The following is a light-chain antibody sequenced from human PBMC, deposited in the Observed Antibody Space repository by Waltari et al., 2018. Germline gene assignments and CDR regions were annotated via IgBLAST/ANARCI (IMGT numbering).Light chain of an antibody. CDR3: SSYTSSSTWV. J-gene: IGLJ3*02. CDR1: STDVGGYNY. V-gene: IGLV2-14*03. CDR2: DVS. Sequence: QSALTQPASVSGSPGQSITISCTGTSTDVGGYNYVSWYQHNPGKAPKVMIYDVSDRPSGVSNRFSGSKSGNTASLTISGLRAEDESDYYCSSYTSSSTWVFGGGTKLTVL.